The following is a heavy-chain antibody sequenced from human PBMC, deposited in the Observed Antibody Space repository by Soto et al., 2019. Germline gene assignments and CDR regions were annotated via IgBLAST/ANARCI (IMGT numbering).Heavy chain of an antibody. CDR3: ARDSGCSGGSCYRDYGMDV. Sequence: GASVKVSCKASGYTFTSYGISWVRQAPGQGLEWMGWISAYNGNTNYAQKLQGRVTMTTDTSTSTAYMELRSLRSDDTAVYYCARDSGCSGGSCYRDYGMDVWGQGTTVTVSS. J-gene: IGHJ6*02. D-gene: IGHD2-15*01. V-gene: IGHV1-18*01. CDR2: ISAYNGNT. CDR1: GYTFTSYG.